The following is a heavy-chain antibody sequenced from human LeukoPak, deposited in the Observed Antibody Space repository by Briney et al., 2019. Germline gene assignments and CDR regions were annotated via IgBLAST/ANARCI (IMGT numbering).Heavy chain of an antibody. Sequence: SQTLSLTCVISGDSVSSNSAAWNWIRQSPSRGLEWLGRTYYRSKWYNDYAVSVKSRMTINADTSKNQFSLQLNSVTPEDTAVYYCARAGGGSWYFDYWGQGTLVTVSS. D-gene: IGHD2-15*01. V-gene: IGHV6-1*01. CDR2: TYYRSKWYN. CDR3: ARAGGGSWYFDY. CDR1: GDSVSSNSAA. J-gene: IGHJ4*02.